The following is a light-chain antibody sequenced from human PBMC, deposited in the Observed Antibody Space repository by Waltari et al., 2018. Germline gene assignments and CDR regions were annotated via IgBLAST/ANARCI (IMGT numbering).Light chain of an antibody. Sequence: DIVMTQSPDSLAVSLGERATINCQSSQSILYSSNNKNYLSWYQQKPGQPPKLLIYWASTRESGVPDRFSGSGSGTDFTLTISSLQAEDVAVYYCQHYYSIPRTFGPGTKVDIK. V-gene: IGKV4-1*01. J-gene: IGKJ3*01. CDR2: WAS. CDR1: QSILYSSNNKNY. CDR3: QHYYSIPRT.